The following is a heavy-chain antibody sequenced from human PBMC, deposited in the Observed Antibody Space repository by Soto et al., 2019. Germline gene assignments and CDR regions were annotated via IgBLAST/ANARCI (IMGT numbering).Heavy chain of an antibody. V-gene: IGHV4-59*01. CDR2: ISYSGST. D-gene: IGHD1-26*01. J-gene: IGHJ6*02. CDR1: GGSISSYY. CDR3: ARNSVGLTPYYYGMDV. Sequence: PSETVSLTCTVSGGSISSYYWSWIRQPPGKGLEWIGYISYSGSTNYNPSLKSRVTISVDTSKNQFSLNLNSVTAADTAVYYCARNSVGLTPYYYGMDVWGQGTTVTVSS.